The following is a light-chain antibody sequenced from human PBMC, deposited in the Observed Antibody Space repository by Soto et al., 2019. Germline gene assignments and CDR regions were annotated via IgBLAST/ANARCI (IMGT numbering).Light chain of an antibody. CDR1: QSVSSY. V-gene: IGKV3-20*01. J-gene: IGKJ1*01. Sequence: EIVLTQSPDTLSLSPGERATLSCRASQSVSSYLAWYQQKPGQAPRLLTYGASSRATGIPDRFSGSGSGTDFTLTISRLEPEDFAVYYCQQYGISPRTFGQGTKVDIK. CDR2: GAS. CDR3: QQYGISPRT.